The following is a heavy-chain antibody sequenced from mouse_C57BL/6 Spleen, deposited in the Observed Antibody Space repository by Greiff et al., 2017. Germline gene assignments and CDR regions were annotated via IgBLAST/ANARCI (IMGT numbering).Heavy chain of an antibody. CDR3: AGSYSPTTGDY. D-gene: IGHD2-12*01. V-gene: IGHV5-17*01. CDR2: ISSGSSTI. CDR1: GFTFSDYG. J-gene: IGHJ4*01. Sequence: VQLKESGGGLVKPGGSLKLSCAASGFTFSDYGMHWVRQAPEKGLEWVAYISSGSSTIYYADTVKGRFTISRDNAKNTLFLQMTSLRSEDTAMYYCAGSYSPTTGDYWGQGTSVTVSS.